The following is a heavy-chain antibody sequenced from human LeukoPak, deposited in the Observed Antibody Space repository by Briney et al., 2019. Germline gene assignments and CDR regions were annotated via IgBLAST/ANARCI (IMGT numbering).Heavy chain of an antibody. Sequence: GGSLRLSCAASGFTFSSYSMNGVRQAPGKGLEGGSSISSSSSYIYYADSVKGRFTISRDNAKNSLYLQMHSLRAEDTAVYYCARGRLRDGYNYNWFDPWGQGTLVTVSS. V-gene: IGHV3-21*01. CDR3: ARGRLRDGYNYNWFDP. D-gene: IGHD5-24*01. CDR2: ISSSSSYI. CDR1: GFTFSSYS. J-gene: IGHJ5*02.